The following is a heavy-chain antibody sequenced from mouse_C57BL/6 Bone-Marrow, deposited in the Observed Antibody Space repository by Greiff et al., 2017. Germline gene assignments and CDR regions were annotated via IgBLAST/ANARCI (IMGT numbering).Heavy chain of an antibody. V-gene: IGHV1-26*01. CDR2: INPNNGGT. J-gene: IGHJ4*01. CDR1: GYTFTDYY. D-gene: IGHD2-3*01. CDR3: ARWLLRYYAMDY. Sequence: EVQLQQSGPELVKPGASVKISCKASGYTFTDYYMNWVKQSHGKSLEWIGDINPNNGGTSYNQKFKGKATLTVDKSSSTAYMELRSLTSEDSAVYCCARWLLRYYAMDYWGQGTSVTVSS.